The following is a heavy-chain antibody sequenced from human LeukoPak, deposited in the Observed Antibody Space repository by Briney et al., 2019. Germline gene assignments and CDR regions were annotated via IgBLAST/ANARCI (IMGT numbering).Heavy chain of an antibody. CDR1: GYTFTGYY. CDR3: ARDLYYNYVWGSPGGAFDV. CDR2: INPNSGGT. Sequence: GASVKVSCKASGYTFTGYYMHWVRQAPGQGLEWMGWINPNSGGTNYAQKFQGRVTMTRDTSISTAYMELSRLRSDDTAVYYCARDLYYNYVWGSPGGAFDVWGQGTMVTVSS. V-gene: IGHV1-2*02. D-gene: IGHD3-16*01. J-gene: IGHJ3*01.